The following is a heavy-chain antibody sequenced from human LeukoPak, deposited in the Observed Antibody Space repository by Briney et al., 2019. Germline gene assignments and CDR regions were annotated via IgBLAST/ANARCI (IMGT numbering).Heavy chain of an antibody. D-gene: IGHD2-15*01. J-gene: IGHJ4*02. CDR1: GFTFSSYE. CDR3: ARDIRGRYCSGGSCYRHDY. CDR2: ISTGGLTI. V-gene: IGHV3-48*03. Sequence: GGSLRLSCAASGFTFSSYEMNWVRQAPGKGLEWVSFISTGGLTIYYADSVKGRFTISRDNAKNSLYLQMNSLRAEDTALYYCARDIRGRYCSGGSCYRHDYWGQGTLVTVSS.